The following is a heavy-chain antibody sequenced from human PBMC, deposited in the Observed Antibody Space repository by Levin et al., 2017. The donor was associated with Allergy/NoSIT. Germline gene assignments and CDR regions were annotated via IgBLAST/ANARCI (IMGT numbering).Heavy chain of an antibody. Sequence: ASVKVSCKASGYTFPGYYMHWVRQAPGQGLEWMGWINPNSGDTNYAQKLQGRVTITRDTSISTAYMELSRLRSDDTAVYYCASFSVIGRLSLVGVIDPWGQGTLVTVSS. CDR2: INPNSGDT. D-gene: IGHD2-21*01. V-gene: IGHV1-2*02. J-gene: IGHJ5*02. CDR3: ASFSVIGRLSLVGVIDP. CDR1: GYTFPGYY.